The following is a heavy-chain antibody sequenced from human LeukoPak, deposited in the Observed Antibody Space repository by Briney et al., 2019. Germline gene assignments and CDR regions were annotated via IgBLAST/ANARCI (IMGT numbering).Heavy chain of an antibody. CDR3: ARDKGIAVNRYYYYYYMDV. CDR2: INWNGGST. CDR1: GFTFDDYG. J-gene: IGHJ6*03. V-gene: IGHV3-20*04. Sequence: PGGSLRLSCAASGFTFDDYGMSWVRQAPGKGLEWVSGINWNGGSTGYADSVKGRFTISRDNAKNPLYLQMNSLRAEDTALYYCARDKGIAVNRYYYYYYMDVWGKGTTVTVSS. D-gene: IGHD6-19*01.